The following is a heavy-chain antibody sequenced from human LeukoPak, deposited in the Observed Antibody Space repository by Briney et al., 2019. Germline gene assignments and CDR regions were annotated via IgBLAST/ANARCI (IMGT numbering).Heavy chain of an antibody. J-gene: IGHJ5*02. CDR2: IHPNDGGT. D-gene: IGHD2-15*01. V-gene: IGHV1-46*02. Sequence: AASVKVSCKTSGYSFNIYYVQWVRQAPGQGLEWMGVIHPNDGGTTYAQKFQGRIIMTSDTSTSTIYMELSSLRPDDTAVYYCARGDIDHWGQGTRVTVSS. CDR3: ARGDIDH. CDR1: GYSFNIYY.